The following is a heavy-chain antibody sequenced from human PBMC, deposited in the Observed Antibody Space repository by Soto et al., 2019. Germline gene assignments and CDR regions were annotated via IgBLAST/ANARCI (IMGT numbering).Heavy chain of an antibody. CDR1: GGSISSGDYY. Sequence: QVQLQESGPGLVKPSQTLSLTCTVSGGSISSGDYYWSWIRQPPGKGLEWIGYIYYSGSTYYNPSLQSRVTISVDTSKNHFSLKLSSVTAADTAVYYCATIKLGSNRLDYWGQGTLVTVSS. CDR2: IYYSGST. J-gene: IGHJ4*02. CDR3: ATIKLGSNRLDY. V-gene: IGHV4-30-4*01. D-gene: IGHD3-10*01.